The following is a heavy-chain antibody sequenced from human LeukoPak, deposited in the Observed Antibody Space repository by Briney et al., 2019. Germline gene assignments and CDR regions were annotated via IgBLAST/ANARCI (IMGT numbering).Heavy chain of an antibody. V-gene: IGHV3-7*01. CDR1: GFTFTNYW. J-gene: IGHJ4*02. D-gene: IGHD2-21*02. CDR2: IKHDESKT. Sequence: GGSLRLSCAASGFTFTNYWMSWVRQAPGRGPEWVANIKHDESKTYYDDSVKGRFTISRDNAKNSLFLQMNSLRAEDTAVYYCARDASLYCAGDTCYWAFDHWGQGTLVTVSS. CDR3: ARDASLYCAGDTCYWAFDH.